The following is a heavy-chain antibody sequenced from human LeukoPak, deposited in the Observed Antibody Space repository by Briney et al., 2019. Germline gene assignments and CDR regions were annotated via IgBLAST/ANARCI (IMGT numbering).Heavy chain of an antibody. V-gene: IGHV3-48*04. D-gene: IGHD3-16*02. Sequence: GGSLRLSCAASGFTFSSYSMNWVRQAPGKGLKWVSYISSSSSTIYYADSVKGRFTISRDNAKNSLYLQMNSLRAEDTAVYYCARESSLGQSGFDYWGQGTLVTVSS. J-gene: IGHJ4*02. CDR2: ISSSSSTI. CDR1: GFTFSSYS. CDR3: ARESSLGQSGFDY.